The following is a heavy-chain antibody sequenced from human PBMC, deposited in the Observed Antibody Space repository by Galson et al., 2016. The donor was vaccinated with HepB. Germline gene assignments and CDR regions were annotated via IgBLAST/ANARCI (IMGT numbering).Heavy chain of an antibody. V-gene: IGHV3-15*01. J-gene: IGHJ4*02. CDR2: IKSKPAGGTT. Sequence: SLRLSCAASGFTFRNTWMNWVRQVPGKGLEWIGRIKSKPAGGTTDYAAPVKGRFTVSRDDSKNTLYLQMNSLKNEDTGVYYCTTGSPGWDEVYDYWGQGTLVIVSS. CDR3: TTGSPGWDEVYDY. D-gene: IGHD6-19*01. CDR1: GFTFRNTW.